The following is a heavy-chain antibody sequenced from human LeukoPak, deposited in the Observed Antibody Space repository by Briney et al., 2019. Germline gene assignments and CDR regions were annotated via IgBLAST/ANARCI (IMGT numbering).Heavy chain of an antibody. V-gene: IGHV3-23*01. J-gene: IGHJ4*02. CDR3: ARHGYCSGGSCLPFFDY. CDR2: IGRSADTA. CDR1: GFIFSNYA. D-gene: IGHD2-15*01. Sequence: GGSLRLSCAASGFIFSNYAMSWVRQAPGKGLEWVSTIGRSADTADYTDSVQGRFSISRDNSKNTLYLQMNSLRAEDTAVYYCARHGYCSGGSCLPFFDYWGQGTLVTVSS.